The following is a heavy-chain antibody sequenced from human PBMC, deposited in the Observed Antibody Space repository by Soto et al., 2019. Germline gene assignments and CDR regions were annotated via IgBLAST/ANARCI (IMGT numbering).Heavy chain of an antibody. Sequence: EVQLVESGGGLVQPGRSLRLSCAASGFIFDDHAMHWVRQAPGKGLEWVAGISWNGGSIGYGDSVKGRFTISRDSAKKFLYLEGDRLRAEDTALYLCGKNVGVPVPKAGDGFEILGQGTMVTVSS. CDR2: ISWNGGSI. J-gene: IGHJ3*02. D-gene: IGHD2-2*01. V-gene: IGHV3-9*01. CDR3: GKNVGVPVPKAGDGFEI. CDR1: GFIFDDHA.